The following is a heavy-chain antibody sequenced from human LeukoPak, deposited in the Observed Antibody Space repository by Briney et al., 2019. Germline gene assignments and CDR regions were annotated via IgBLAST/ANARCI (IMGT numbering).Heavy chain of an antibody. J-gene: IGHJ4*02. CDR3: AARDSRYYFDY. D-gene: IGHD3-22*01. V-gene: IGHV1-69*05. CDR1: GGTFSSYA. CDR2: IIPIFGTA. Sequence: RASVKVSCKASGGTFSSYAISWVRQAPGQGLEWMGGIIPIFGTANYAQKFQGRVTITTDESTSTAYMELSSLRSEDTAVYYCAARDSRYYFDYWGQGTLVTVSS.